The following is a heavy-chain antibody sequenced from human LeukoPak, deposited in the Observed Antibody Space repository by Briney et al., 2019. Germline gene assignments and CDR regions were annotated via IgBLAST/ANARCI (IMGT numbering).Heavy chain of an antibody. CDR2: IYPRDSDT. Sequence: GESLKISCKGTGYTFTSNWIGWVRQMPRKGLEWMGIIYPRDSDTVYSPSFQGQVTMSVDKSISTAYLQWSSLKASDTAIYYCARRDYGGHAAYFDYWGQGTLVTVSS. J-gene: IGHJ4*02. CDR1: GYTFTSNW. V-gene: IGHV5-51*01. CDR3: ARRDYGGHAAYFDY. D-gene: IGHD4-17*01.